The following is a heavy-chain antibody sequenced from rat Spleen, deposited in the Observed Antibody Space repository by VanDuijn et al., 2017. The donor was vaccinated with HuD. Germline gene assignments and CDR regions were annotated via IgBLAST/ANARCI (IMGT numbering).Heavy chain of an antibody. V-gene: IGHV3-1*01. D-gene: IGHD1-2*01. Sequence: EVQLQESGPGLVKPSQSLSLTCSVTGYSITSYFWGWIRKFPGNKMEWMGYISYSGSTNYSPSLKSRVSITRDTSKNQFFLQLNSVTTEDTATYYCAMSGYYSSYTRLMDAWGQGASVTVSS. CDR1: GYSITSYF. CDR2: ISYSGST. CDR3: AMSGYYSSYTRLMDA. J-gene: IGHJ4*01.